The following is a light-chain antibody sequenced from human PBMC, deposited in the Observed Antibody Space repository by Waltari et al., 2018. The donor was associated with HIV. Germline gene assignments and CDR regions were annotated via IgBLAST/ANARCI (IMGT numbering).Light chain of an antibody. CDR3: QSYDRSLSASVV. Sequence: QSVLPQPPSVSGAPGQRVTISCTGGRSNIGAAYSLPWYQQIPGTAPKLLISGNKNRPSGVPDRFSAFKSGTSASLAITGLQAEDEADYFCQSYDRSLSASVVFGGGTKLTVL. V-gene: IGLV1-40*01. CDR2: GNK. J-gene: IGLJ2*01. CDR1: RSNIGAAYS.